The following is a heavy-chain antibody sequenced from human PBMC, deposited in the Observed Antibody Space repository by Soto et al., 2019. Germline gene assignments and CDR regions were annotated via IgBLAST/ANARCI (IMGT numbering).Heavy chain of an antibody. J-gene: IGHJ5*02. Sequence: GSGPTLVNPTETLTLTCTVSGFSLSNARMGVSWIRQPPGKALEWLAHIFSNDEKSYSTSLKSRLTISKDTSKSQVVLTMTNMDPVDTDTYYCPRVLGFLVWFRFDPWGQGTLFTVSS. CDR2: IFSNDEK. CDR1: GFSLSNARMG. V-gene: IGHV2-26*01. D-gene: IGHD3-3*01. CDR3: PRVLGFLVWFRFDP.